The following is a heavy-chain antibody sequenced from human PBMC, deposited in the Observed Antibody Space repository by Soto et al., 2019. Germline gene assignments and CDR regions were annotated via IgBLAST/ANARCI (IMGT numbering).Heavy chain of an antibody. CDR2: INSDGSST. J-gene: IGHJ4*02. CDR1: GFTFSSYW. CDR3: ATPGIQLWLPSS. V-gene: IGHV3-74*01. Sequence: EVQLVESGGGLVQPGGSLRLSCAASGFTFSSYWMHWVRQAPGKGLVWVSRINSDGSSTSYADSVKGRFTISRDNAKNTLYLQMNSLSAEDTAVYYCATPGIQLWLPSSWGQGTLVTVSS. D-gene: IGHD5-18*01.